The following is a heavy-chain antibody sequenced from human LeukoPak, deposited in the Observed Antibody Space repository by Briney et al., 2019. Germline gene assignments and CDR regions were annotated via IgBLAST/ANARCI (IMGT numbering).Heavy chain of an antibody. CDR3: AKTYYSNYYFDY. Sequence: PGGSLRLSCAASGFTFSSYGMHWVRQAPGKGLEWVAFIRYDGSNKYYADSVKGRFTISRDNSKNTLYLQMNSLRAEDTAMYYCAKTYYSNYYFDYWGQGTLVTVSS. CDR1: GFTFSSYG. J-gene: IGHJ4*02. V-gene: IGHV3-30*02. D-gene: IGHD4-11*01. CDR2: IRYDGSNK.